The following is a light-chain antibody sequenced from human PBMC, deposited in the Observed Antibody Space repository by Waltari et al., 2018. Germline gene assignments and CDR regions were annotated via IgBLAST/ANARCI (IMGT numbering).Light chain of an antibody. V-gene: IGKV1-27*01. CDR1: QGISTY. CDR2: GAS. J-gene: IGKJ3*01. CDR3: QNYHSAPFT. Sequence: DIHMTQSPSPPSASVGDRVTITCRASQGISTYLTWYQQKPGKVPKALIYGASTLQSGVPSRFSGSGSGTDFTLTISSLQPEDVATYYCQNYHSAPFTFGPGTKVEIK.